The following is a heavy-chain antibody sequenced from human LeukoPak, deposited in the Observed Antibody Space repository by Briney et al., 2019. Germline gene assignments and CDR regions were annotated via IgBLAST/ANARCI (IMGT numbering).Heavy chain of an antibody. V-gene: IGHV3-30*02. CDR1: GFIFSSYG. D-gene: IGHD3-16*01. Sequence: GGSLRFSCAASGFIFSSYGMHWVRQAPGKGLEWVAVIRYDGSKKYYADSVKGRFTISRDNSKNTLYLQMNSLRAEDTAVYYCAKDLNVWGSGWFDPWGQGTLVTVSS. CDR2: IRYDGSKK. J-gene: IGHJ5*02. CDR3: AKDLNVWGSGWFDP.